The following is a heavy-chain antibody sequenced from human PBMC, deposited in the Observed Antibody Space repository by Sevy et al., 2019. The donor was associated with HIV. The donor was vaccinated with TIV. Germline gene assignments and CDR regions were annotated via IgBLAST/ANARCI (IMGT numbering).Heavy chain of an antibody. J-gene: IGHJ4*02. V-gene: IGHV3-21*01. Sequence: GGSLRLSCAASGFSFSSYSMNWVRQAPGKGLEWASSISSSSSYLYYTDSVKGRFTISRDNAKNSLYLQMNSLRAEDTAVYYCARWDADRRWYFDYWGQGTLVTVSS. D-gene: IGHD1-26*01. CDR2: ISSSSSYL. CDR3: ARWDADRRWYFDY. CDR1: GFSFSSYS.